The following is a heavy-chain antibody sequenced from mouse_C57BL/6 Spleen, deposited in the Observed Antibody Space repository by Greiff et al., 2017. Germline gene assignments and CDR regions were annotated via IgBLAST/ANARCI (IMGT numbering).Heavy chain of an antibody. Sequence: QVHVKQSGAELARPGASVKMSCKASGYTFTSYTMHWVKQRPGQGLEWIGYINPSSGNTKYNQKFKDKATLTSDKYDSTAYMQLSRLTSEESAVYYCAIESVYFDYGDGAMDYWGQGTSVTVSS. CDR1: GYTFTSYT. J-gene: IGHJ4*01. V-gene: IGHV1-4*01. CDR2: INPSSGNT. CDR3: AIESVYFDYGDGAMDY. D-gene: IGHD2-4*01.